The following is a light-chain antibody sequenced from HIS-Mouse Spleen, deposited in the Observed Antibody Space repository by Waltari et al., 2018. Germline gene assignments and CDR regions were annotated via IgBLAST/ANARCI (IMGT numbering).Light chain of an antibody. V-gene: IGKV1-9*01. CDR1: QGNSSY. CDR3: QQLNSDPPT. Sequence: DIQLTQSPSFLSASVGDRVTITCQSSQGNSSYLAWYQQKPGKAPKLLIYAASTLQSRVPSRFSGSGSGTEFTLTISSLQPEDFATYYCQQLNSDPPTFGQGTKVEIK. J-gene: IGKJ1*01. CDR2: AAS.